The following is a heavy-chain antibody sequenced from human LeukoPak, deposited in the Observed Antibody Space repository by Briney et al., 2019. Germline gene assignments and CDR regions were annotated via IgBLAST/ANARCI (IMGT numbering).Heavy chain of an antibody. D-gene: IGHD6-13*01. CDR3: AKDTGYSSSWYFDY. J-gene: IGHJ4*02. CDR1: GFSFDYYG. Sequence: PGGSLRLSCAASGFSFDYYGMHWVRQAPGKGLEWVSLISWDGGSTYYADSVKGRFTISRDNSKNSLYLQMNSLRTEDTALYYCAKDTGYSSSWYFDYWGQGTLVTVSS. CDR2: ISWDGGST. V-gene: IGHV3-43*01.